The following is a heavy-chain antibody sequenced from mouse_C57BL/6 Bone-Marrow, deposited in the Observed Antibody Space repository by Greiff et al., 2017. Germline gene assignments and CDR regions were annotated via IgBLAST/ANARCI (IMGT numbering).Heavy chain of an antibody. CDR3: ARELRLRMDY. CDR1: GYAFSSSW. CDR2: SYPGDGDT. D-gene: IGHD3-2*02. J-gene: IGHJ4*01. V-gene: IGHV1-82*01. Sequence: QVQLQQSGPELVKPGASVKISCKASGYAFSSSWMNWVKQRPGKGLEWIGRSYPGDGDTNYNGKFKGKATLTADKSSSTAYMQLSSLASEDSAVYFCARELRLRMDYWGQGTSVTVSS.